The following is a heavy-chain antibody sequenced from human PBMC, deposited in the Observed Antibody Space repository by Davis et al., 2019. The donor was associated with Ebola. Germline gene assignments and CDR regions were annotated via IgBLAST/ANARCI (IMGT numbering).Heavy chain of an antibody. CDR2: ILHDGSNK. J-gene: IGHJ4*02. D-gene: IGHD6-19*01. CDR3: AKGGEAAVAGIDY. Sequence: GESLKIPCAASGFTFSSYGMPRVRRVPGQRLERVAAILHDGSNKYYAASVKCRFYISRDNSKNTLYLQMNSLRAEGTAVYYCAKGGEAAVAGIDYWGQGTLVTVAS. V-gene: IGHV3-30*18. CDR1: GFTFSSYG.